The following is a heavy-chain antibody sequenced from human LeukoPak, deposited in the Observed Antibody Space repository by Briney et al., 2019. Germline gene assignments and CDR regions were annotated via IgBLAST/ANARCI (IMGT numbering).Heavy chain of an antibody. J-gene: IGHJ4*02. CDR2: IIPIFGTA. D-gene: IGHD6-13*01. Sequence: GASVKVSCKASGYTFTSYDINWVRQAPGQGLEWMGGIIPIFGTANYAQKFQGRVTITADESTSTAYMELSSLRSEDTAVYYCARDSSSSWYPVTEYYYFDYWGQGTLVTVSS. CDR3: ARDSSSSWYPVTEYYYFDY. CDR1: GYTFTSYD. V-gene: IGHV1-69*13.